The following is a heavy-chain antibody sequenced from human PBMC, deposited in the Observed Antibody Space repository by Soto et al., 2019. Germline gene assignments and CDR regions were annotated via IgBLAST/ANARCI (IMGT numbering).Heavy chain of an antibody. CDR2: IYHSGST. D-gene: IGHD4-17*01. CDR3: AKYGEDYYSATDV. CDR1: GFSISNGYY. Sequence: PSETLSLTCAVSGFSISNGYYWGWIRQPPGKGLEWIGNIYHSGSTYYTPSLKTRVTISIDTSKNQFLLKLSSVTAADTAVYYCAKYGEDYYSATDVCCQGITVTVSS. V-gene: IGHV4-38-2*01. J-gene: IGHJ6*02.